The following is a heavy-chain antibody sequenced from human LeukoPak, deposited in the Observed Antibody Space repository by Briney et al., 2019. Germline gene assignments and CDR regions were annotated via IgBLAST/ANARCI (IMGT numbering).Heavy chain of an antibody. CDR1: GFTFSSYS. J-gene: IGHJ3*02. Sequence: GGSLRLSCAASGFTFSSYSMNWVRQAPGKGLEWVPYISSSSSTIYYADSVKGRFTISRDNAKNSLYLQMNSLRAEDTAVYYCARDVYYDSSGYPDAFDIWGQGTMVTVSS. V-gene: IGHV3-48*01. CDR2: ISSSSSTI. CDR3: ARDVYYDSSGYPDAFDI. D-gene: IGHD3-22*01.